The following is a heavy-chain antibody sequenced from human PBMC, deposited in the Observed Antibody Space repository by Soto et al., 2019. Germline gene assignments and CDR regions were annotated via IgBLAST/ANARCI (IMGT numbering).Heavy chain of an antibody. J-gene: IGHJ1*01. Sequence: QVEQQQWGAGLLEPSETLSLTCDVFSGSFSGYYWSWIRQPPGKGLEWIGEITNSGYTNYNPSLKNRVTILVDRSKNQFSLKVTSVTAADTAVYYCARGLEYFQHWGQGTLVTVSS. V-gene: IGHV4-34*01. CDR3: ARGLEYFQH. CDR2: ITNSGYT. CDR1: SGSFSGYY.